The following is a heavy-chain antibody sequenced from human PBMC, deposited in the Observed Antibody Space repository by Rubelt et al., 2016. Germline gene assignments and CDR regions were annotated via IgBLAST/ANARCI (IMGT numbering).Heavy chain of an antibody. J-gene: IGHJ6*02. Sequence: RGLEWMGWINPDNGGTNYAQKFRDWVTMTRDTSITTAYMELRSLRSDDTAVYYCARDGRPSSYGMDVWGQGTTVTVSS. CDR2: INPDNGGT. V-gene: IGHV1-2*04. CDR3: ARDGRPSSYGMDV.